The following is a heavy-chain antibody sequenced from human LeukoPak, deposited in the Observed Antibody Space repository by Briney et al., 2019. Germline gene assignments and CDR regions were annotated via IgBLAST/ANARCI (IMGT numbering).Heavy chain of an antibody. Sequence: PSETLSLTCTVSGYSISSGYYWAWIRQPPGKGLEWIGNLYYRGSTSYKPSLESRVTILVDTSKNQFSLKLGSVTAADTAVYYCARETRNYYDSSGYYCIDYWGQGTLVTVSS. CDR3: ARETRNYYDSSGYYCIDY. J-gene: IGHJ4*02. V-gene: IGHV4-38-2*02. D-gene: IGHD3-22*01. CDR1: GYSISSGYY. CDR2: LYYRGST.